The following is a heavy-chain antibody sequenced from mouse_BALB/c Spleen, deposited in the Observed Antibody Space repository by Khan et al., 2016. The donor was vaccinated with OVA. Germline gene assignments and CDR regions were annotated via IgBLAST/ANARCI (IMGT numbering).Heavy chain of an antibody. V-gene: IGHV5-6*01. CDR3: KRLAYYDGSEGFGY. CDR2: VSTGGSYT. J-gene: IGHJ3*02. D-gene: IGHD1-1*01. CDR1: GFTFSTYG. Sequence: EVELVESGGDLVKPGGSLKLSCAASGFTFSTYGMSWVRQAPDKRLEWVATVSTGGSYTYYPDSVKGRFTISRDNAKNTLYLQMSRLRSEDPAMFYCKRLAYYDGSEGFGYWGQGTLVTGSA.